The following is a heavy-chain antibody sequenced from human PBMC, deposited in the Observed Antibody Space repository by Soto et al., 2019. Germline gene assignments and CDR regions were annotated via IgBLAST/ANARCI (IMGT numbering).Heavy chain of an antibody. D-gene: IGHD6-6*01. CDR2: INHSGST. J-gene: IGHJ4*02. V-gene: IGHV4-34*01. CDR1: GGSFSGYY. CDR3: ARVRSSSHRNDC. Sequence: PSETLSLTCAVYGGSFSGYYWSWIRQPPGKGLEWIGEINHSGSTNYNPSLKSRVTISVDTSKNQFSLKLSSVTAADTAVYYCARVRSSSHRNDCWGQGTLVTVSS.